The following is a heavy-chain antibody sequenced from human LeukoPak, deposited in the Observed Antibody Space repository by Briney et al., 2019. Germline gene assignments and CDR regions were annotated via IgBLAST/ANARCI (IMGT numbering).Heavy chain of an antibody. CDR3: ARDLTMVRGVSDY. J-gene: IGHJ4*02. V-gene: IGHV3-30*04. D-gene: IGHD3-10*01. CDR2: ISYDGSNK. CDR1: GFSFSSYA. Sequence: PGGSLRLSCAASGFSFSSYAMHWVRQAPGKGLEWVAVISYDGSNKYYADSAKGRFTISRDNSKNTLYLQMNSLRAEDTAVYYCARDLTMVRGVSDYWGQGTLVTVSS.